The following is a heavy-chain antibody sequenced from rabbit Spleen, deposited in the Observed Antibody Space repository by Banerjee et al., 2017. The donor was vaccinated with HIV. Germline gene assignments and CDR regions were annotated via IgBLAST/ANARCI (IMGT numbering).Heavy chain of an antibody. CDR2: IAGSSSGFT. Sequence: QEQLVESGGGLVQPEGSLALTCKASGFSFSSSDYICWVRQAPGKGLEWISCIAGSSSGFTYSATWAKGRFTISKTSSTTVTLEMTSLTAADTATYFCARDLTDVIGWNFGWWGPGTLVTVS. V-gene: IGHV1S45*01. J-gene: IGHJ4*01. CDR1: GFSFSSSDY. D-gene: IGHD1-1*01. CDR3: ARDLTDVIGWNFGW.